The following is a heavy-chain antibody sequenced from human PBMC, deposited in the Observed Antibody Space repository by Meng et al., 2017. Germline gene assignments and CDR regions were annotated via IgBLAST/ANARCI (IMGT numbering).Heavy chain of an antibody. J-gene: IGHJ6*02. CDR3: AKDGYCSSTSCYFSYYYYGMDV. D-gene: IGHD2-2*01. V-gene: IGHV3-23*01. CDR2: ISGSGGST. CDR1: GFTFSSYA. Sequence: GGSLRLSCAASGFTFSSYAMSWVRQAPGKGLEWVSAISGSGGSTYYADSVKGRFTISRDNSKNTLYLQMNSLRAEDTALYYCAKDGYCSSTSCYFSYYYYGMDVWGQGTTVTVSS.